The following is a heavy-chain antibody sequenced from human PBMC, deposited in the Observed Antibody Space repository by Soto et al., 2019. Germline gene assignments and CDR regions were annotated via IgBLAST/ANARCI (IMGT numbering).Heavy chain of an antibody. Sequence: PSETLSLTCTVSGGSIRVYYWGWIRQSPGKGLEWIGYIYYTGTTKYNPSLKSRVTISVDSSKNQFSLKLDSVTAADTAVYYCARLGGYYQAFDSWGQGTLVTVSS. CDR2: IYYTGTT. CDR1: GGSIRVYY. V-gene: IGHV4-59*08. D-gene: IGHD3-22*01. CDR3: ARLGGYYQAFDS. J-gene: IGHJ4*02.